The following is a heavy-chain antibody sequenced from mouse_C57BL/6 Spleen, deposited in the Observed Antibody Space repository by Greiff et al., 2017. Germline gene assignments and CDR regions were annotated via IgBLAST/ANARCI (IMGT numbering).Heavy chain of an antibody. V-gene: IGHV1-69*01. Sequence: QVQLQQPGAELVMPGPSVKLSCNVSGYTFTSYWMHWVKQRPRQGLGWIGEIEPSDSYTNYNQKFKGKSTFTVEKSSSTAYMKLSSLTAEDSADYSCAREGDYGAWLAYWGQGTLVTVSA. CDR3: AREGDYGAWLAY. CDR2: IEPSDSYT. D-gene: IGHD2-4*01. J-gene: IGHJ3*01. CDR1: GYTFTSYW.